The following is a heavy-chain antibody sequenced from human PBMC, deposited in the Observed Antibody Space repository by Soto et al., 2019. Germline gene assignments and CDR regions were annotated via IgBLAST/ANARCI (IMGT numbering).Heavy chain of an antibody. J-gene: IGHJ5*02. CDR1: GFIFNAYG. CDR3: ANFYDYVWGPFDP. V-gene: IGHV3-30*18. D-gene: IGHD3-16*01. Sequence: QVQLVESGGGVVQPGRSLRLSCAGSGFIFNAYGMHWVRQAPGKGLEWVAAISDDGSNKYYADSVKDRFIISRDNSKNTLFLQMNSLRPEDTALYYCANFYDYVWGPFDPWGQGALVTVSS. CDR2: ISDDGSNK.